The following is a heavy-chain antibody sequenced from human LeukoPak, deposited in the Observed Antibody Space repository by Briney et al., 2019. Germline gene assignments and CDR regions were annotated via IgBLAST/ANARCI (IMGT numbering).Heavy chain of an antibody. CDR1: GYTFRQYS. CDR3: ARDQSGEWELVSGWWFDP. CDR2: INPSGGST. J-gene: IGHJ5*02. V-gene: IGHV1-46*01. D-gene: IGHD1-26*01. Sequence: ASVKVSCKASGYTFRQYSISWVRQAPGKGLEWMGIINPSGGSTSYAQKFQGRVTMTRDMSTSTDYMELSSLRSEDTAVYYCARDQSGEWELVSGWWFDPWGQGTLVTVSS.